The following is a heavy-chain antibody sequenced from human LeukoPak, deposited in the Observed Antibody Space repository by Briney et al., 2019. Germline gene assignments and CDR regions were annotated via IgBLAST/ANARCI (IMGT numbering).Heavy chain of an antibody. J-gene: IGHJ4*02. CDR2: IYYSGST. CDR3: ARASVEYYYDSSGYSVPSYYFDY. CDR1: GGSISSGDYY. Sequence: PSETLSLTCTVSGGSISSGDYYWSWIRQPPGKGLEWIGYIYYSGSTYYNPSLKSRVTISVDTSKNQFSLKLSSVTAADTAVYYCARASVEYYYDSSGYSVPSYYFDYWGQGTLVTVSS. V-gene: IGHV4-30-4*01. D-gene: IGHD3-22*01.